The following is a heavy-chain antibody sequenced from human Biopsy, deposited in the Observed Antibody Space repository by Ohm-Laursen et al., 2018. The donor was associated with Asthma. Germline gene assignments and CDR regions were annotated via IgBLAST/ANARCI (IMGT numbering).Heavy chain of an antibody. CDR1: GDSFSNYA. CDR3: ARGYSGSDRIVYYYSGLEV. V-gene: IGHV1-69*13. J-gene: IGHJ6*02. CDR2: LIPVLGTP. D-gene: IGHD5-12*01. Sequence: GASVKVCKASGDSFSNYAISWVRQAPGQGLEWMGGLIPVLGTPDHAQMFEGRVTITADESTSTAYMELSSLSSEDTAVYYCARGYSGSDRIVYYYSGLEVWGQGTTVTVSS.